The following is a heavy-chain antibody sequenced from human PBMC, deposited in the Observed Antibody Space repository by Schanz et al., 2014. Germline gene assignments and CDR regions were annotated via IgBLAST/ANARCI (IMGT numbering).Heavy chain of an antibody. CDR1: GFTFSNYA. CDR3: AKGRTVWSGSDRKYYFDY. Sequence: EVKLLESGGGLVQPGGSLSLSCAASGFTFSNYAMSWVRQAPGKGLDWVSIISGTGSTPYYADSVKGRYTISRDNSKNTLYLQMNSLRAEDTAIYYCAKGRTVWSGSDRKYYFDYWGQGTLVTVSS. V-gene: IGHV3-23*01. J-gene: IGHJ4*02. CDR2: ISGTGSTP. D-gene: IGHD1-26*01.